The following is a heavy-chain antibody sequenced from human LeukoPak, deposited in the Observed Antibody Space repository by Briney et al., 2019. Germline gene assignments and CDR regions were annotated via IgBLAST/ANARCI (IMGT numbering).Heavy chain of an antibody. D-gene: IGHD2/OR15-2a*01. V-gene: IGHV3-7*01. J-gene: IGHJ6*04. CDR1: GFTFSNYW. CDR2: IKTDGSLV. CDR3: ARDLWHRELGMDV. Sequence: GGSLRLSCVASGFTFSNYWMTWVRQAPGKGLEWVANIKTDGSLVYYVDSVKGRFTISRDNAKNSLYLQMNSLRAEDTAVYYCARDLWHRELGMDVWGKGTTVTISS.